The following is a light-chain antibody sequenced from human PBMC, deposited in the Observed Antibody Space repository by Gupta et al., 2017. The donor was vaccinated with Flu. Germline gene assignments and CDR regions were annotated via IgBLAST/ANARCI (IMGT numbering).Light chain of an antibody. CDR3: MQALQTRT. CDR1: QSLLHSNGYNY. V-gene: IGKV2-28*01. Sequence: DIVMTKSPPSLPVTPGEPASISCRSSQSLLHSNGYNYLDWYQQKPGQSPQLLIYLGSNRAAGVPDRFSGSGSGTDFTLKSSRVEAEDVGVYYCMQALQTRTFGQGTKVEIK. J-gene: IGKJ1*01. CDR2: LGS.